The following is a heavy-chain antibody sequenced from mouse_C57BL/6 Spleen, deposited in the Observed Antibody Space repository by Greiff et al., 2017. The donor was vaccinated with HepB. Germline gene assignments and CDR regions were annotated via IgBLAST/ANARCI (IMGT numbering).Heavy chain of an antibody. CDR1: GYAFSSSW. D-gene: IGHD1-1*01. J-gene: IGHJ1*03. CDR3: ARARVYYGSSGDWYFDV. Sequence: QVQLQQSGPELVKPGASVKISCKASGYAFSSSWMNWVKQRPGKGLEWIGRIYPGDGDTNYNGKFKGKATLTADKSSSTAYMQLSSLTSEDSAVYFCARARVYYGSSGDWYFDVWGTGTTVTVSS. V-gene: IGHV1-82*01. CDR2: IYPGDGDT.